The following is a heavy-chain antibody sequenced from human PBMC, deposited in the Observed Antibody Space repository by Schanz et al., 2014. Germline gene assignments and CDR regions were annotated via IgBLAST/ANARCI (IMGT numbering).Heavy chain of an antibody. CDR1: GFTFSGYS. J-gene: IGHJ4*02. D-gene: IGHD2-15*01. Sequence: EVQLVESGGGLVKPGGSLRLSCAASGFTFSGYSMNWVRQAPGKGLEWVANIKQDGSERYYVDSVKGRFTISRDNAKNSLYLQMNSLRAEDTAVYYCARDKGGLIPFDYWGQGTLVAVSS. V-gene: IGHV3-7*01. CDR3: ARDKGGLIPFDY. CDR2: IKQDGSER.